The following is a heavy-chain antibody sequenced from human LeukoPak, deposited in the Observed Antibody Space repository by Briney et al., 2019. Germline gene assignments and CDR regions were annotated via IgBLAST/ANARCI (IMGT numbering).Heavy chain of an antibody. J-gene: IGHJ4*02. CDR2: IYYSGST. CDR3: ARQSGPYCSSWFDY. CDR1: GGSISSYY. V-gene: IGHV4-59*08. D-gene: IGHD6-13*01. Sequence: PSETLSLTCTVSGGSISSYYWSWIRQPPGKGLEWIGYIYYSGSTNYNPSLKSRVTISVDTSKNQFSLKLSSVTAADTAVYYCARQSGPYCSSWFDYWGQGALVTVSS.